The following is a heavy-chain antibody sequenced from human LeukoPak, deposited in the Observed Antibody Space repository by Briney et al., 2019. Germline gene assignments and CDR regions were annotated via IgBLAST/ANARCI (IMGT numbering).Heavy chain of an antibody. V-gene: IGHV4-4*07. CDR1: GGSISSYY. CDR3: ARDRLGYCSSTSCYKNYYYYMDV. Sequence: SETLSLTCTVSGGSISSYYWSWIRQPPGKVLEWIGRIYTSGSTNYNPSLKSRVTMSVDTSKNQFSLKLSSVTAADTAVYYCARDRLGYCSSTSCYKNYYYYMDVWGKGTTVTVSS. J-gene: IGHJ6*03. D-gene: IGHD2-2*02. CDR2: IYTSGST.